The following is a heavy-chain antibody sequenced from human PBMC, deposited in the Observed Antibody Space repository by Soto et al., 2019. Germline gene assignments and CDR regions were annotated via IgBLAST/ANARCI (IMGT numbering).Heavy chain of an antibody. J-gene: IGHJ3*02. CDR1: GGSISSGAYF. Sequence: QVQLQESGPGLVKPSQTLSLTCTVSGGSISSGAYFWSWIRQHPGKGLEWIGYIFYSGSTYYNPSLKSRVTISVDTSKNQFSLKLSSVTAADTAVYYCANYQQSYAFDIWGQGTMVTVSS. CDR3: ANYQQSYAFDI. D-gene: IGHD2-2*01. CDR2: IFYSGST. V-gene: IGHV4-31*03.